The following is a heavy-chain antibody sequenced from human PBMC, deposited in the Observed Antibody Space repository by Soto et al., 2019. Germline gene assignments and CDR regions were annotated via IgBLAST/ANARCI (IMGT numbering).Heavy chain of an antibody. CDR2: IIPILGIA. J-gene: IGHJ6*02. CDR1: GGTFSSYT. D-gene: IGHD6-13*01. CDR3: ASPTPGIAAAGTFYYYYGMDV. Sequence: QVQLVQSGAEVKKPGSSVKVSCKASGGTFSSYTISWVRQAPGQGLEWMGRIIPILGIANYAQKFQGRVTITADKSTSTAYMELSSLRSEDTAVYYCASPTPGIAAAGTFYYYYGMDVWGQGITVTVSS. V-gene: IGHV1-69*02.